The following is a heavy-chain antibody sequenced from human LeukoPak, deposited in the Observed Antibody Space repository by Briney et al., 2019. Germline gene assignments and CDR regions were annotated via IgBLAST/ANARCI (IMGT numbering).Heavy chain of an antibody. CDR2: MKQDGSEK. CDR1: GFTFSSSW. Sequence: PGGSLRLSCAASGFTFSSSWMSWVRQAPGKGLEWVPNMKQDGSEKYYVDSVKGRFTISRDNSKNTLYLQMNSLRAEDTAVYYCATLAGRPTSSHTRGYFDYWGQGTLVTVSS. D-gene: IGHD6-13*01. CDR3: ATLAGRPTSSHTRGYFDY. V-gene: IGHV3-7*01. J-gene: IGHJ4*02.